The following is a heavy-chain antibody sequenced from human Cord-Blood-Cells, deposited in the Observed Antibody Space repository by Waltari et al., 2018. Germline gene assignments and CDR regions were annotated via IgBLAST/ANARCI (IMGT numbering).Heavy chain of an antibody. CDR3: ASLTGEVDY. Sequence: EVQLVESGGGLVKPGGSLRLSCAASGFTFSSYSMNWVRQAPGKGLEWVSSISSSSSYVYYADSVKGRFTISRDNAKNSLYLQMNSLRAEDTAVYYCASLTGEVDYWGQGTLVTVSS. CDR2: ISSSSSYV. D-gene: IGHD7-27*01. CDR1: GFTFSSYS. V-gene: IGHV3-21*01. J-gene: IGHJ4*02.